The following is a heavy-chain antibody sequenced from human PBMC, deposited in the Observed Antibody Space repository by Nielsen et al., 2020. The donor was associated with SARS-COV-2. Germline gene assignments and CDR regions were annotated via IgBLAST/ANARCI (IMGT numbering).Heavy chain of an antibody. D-gene: IGHD3-3*01. J-gene: IGHJ4*02. CDR3: ARDGDFWSGYYLDY. CDR2: ISGSGGST. V-gene: IGHV3-23*01. CDR1: GFIFTSHA. Sequence: GESLKISCAASGFIFTSHAMHWVRQAPGKGLEWVSAISGSGGSTYYADSVKGRFTISRDNSKNTLYLQMNSLRAEDTAVYYCARDGDFWSGYYLDYWGQGTLVTVSS.